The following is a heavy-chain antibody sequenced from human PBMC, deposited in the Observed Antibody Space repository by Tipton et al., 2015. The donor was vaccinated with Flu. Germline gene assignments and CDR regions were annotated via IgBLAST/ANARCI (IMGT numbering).Heavy chain of an antibody. CDR1: GFTFSSYE. CDR2: ISSSGNTI. D-gene: IGHD3-10*01. J-gene: IGHJ3*02. CDR3: ARERYGSGSYFGLDDAFDI. Sequence: SLRLSCAASGFTFSSYEMNWVRQAPGKGLEWVSYISSSGNTIYYADSVNGRFTISRDNAKNSLYLQMNSLRVEDTAVYYCARERYGSGSYFGLDDAFDIWGQGTMVTVSS. V-gene: IGHV3-48*03.